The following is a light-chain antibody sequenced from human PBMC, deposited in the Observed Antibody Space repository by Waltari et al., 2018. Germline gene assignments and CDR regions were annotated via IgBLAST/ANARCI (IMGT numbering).Light chain of an antibody. Sequence: EIVLTQSPGTLSLSPGERASLSCRARQSVSINYLAWYQQKPGQAPRLLIYGASGRATDIPDRFTASGSGTDFTLTISRLEPEDFAVYYCQHYGRSPRVAFGGGTKVEIK. CDR2: GAS. CDR3: QHYGRSPRVA. V-gene: IGKV3-20*01. J-gene: IGKJ4*01. CDR1: QSVSINY.